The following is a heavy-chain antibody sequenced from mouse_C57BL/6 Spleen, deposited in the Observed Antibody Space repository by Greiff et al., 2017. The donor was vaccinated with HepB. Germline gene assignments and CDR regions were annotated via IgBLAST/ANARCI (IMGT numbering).Heavy chain of an antibody. Sequence: EVQLQQSGAELVRPGASVKLSCTASGFNIKDDCMHWVKQRPEQGLEWIGWIDPENGDTEYATKFQGQTTITADTSSNTAYLQLSSLTSEDTAVYYCTTNYGGRGNYFDYWGQGTTLTVSS. CDR3: TTNYGGRGNYFDY. J-gene: IGHJ2*01. CDR2: IDPENGDT. V-gene: IGHV14-4*01. D-gene: IGHD1-1*01. CDR1: GFNIKDDC.